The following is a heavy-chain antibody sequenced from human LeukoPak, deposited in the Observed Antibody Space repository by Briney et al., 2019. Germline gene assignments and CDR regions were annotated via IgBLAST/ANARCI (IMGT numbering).Heavy chain of an antibody. J-gene: IGHJ4*02. CDR3: ARDKSPGEIVKGSWSY. V-gene: IGHV3-30*03. Sequence: PGGSLRLSCAASGFTFSSYAVHWVRQAPGKGLEWVAVISYDGGNKYYADSVKGRFTISRDNAKNSLYLQMNSLRAEDTAVYYCARDKSPGEIVKGSWSYWGQGTLVTVSS. D-gene: IGHD2/OR15-2a*01. CDR1: GFTFSSYA. CDR2: ISYDGGNK.